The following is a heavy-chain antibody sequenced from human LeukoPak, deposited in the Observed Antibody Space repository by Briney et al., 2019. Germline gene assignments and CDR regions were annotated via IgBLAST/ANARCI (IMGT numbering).Heavy chain of an antibody. CDR1: GGSISTYY. D-gene: IGHD6-25*01. V-gene: IGHV4-59*08. CDR2: IYSSGST. Sequence: SETLSLTCTVSGGSISTYYWSWIRQPPGKALEWIGYIYSSGSTNYNPSLKSRVTLSVDTSKNQFSLKLSSVTAADTAVYYCASSPGGRDDAFDIWGQGTMVTVSS. CDR3: ASSPGGRDDAFDI. J-gene: IGHJ3*02.